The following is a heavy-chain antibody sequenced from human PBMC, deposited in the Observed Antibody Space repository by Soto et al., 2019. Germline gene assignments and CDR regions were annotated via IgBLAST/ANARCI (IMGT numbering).Heavy chain of an antibody. CDR1: GMTFSNYW. V-gene: IGHV3-7*01. CDR3: ARDRGVGTPDSFDI. CDR2: ISPDGSAK. D-gene: IGHD3-3*01. J-gene: IGHJ3*02. Sequence: PGGSLRLSCVASGMTFSNYWMNWVRQTPGKGLEWVANISPDGSAKAYVDSVKGRFTFSRDNGKNSLFLQMNSLREEDTAVYYCARDRGVGTPDSFDIWGQGTMVTVSS.